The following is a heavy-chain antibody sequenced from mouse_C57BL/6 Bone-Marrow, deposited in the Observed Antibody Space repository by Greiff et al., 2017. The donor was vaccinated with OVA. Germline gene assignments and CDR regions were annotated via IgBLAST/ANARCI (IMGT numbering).Heavy chain of an antibody. J-gene: IGHJ3*01. V-gene: IGHV1-55*01. Sequence: QVQLQQPGAELVKPGASVKMSCKASGYTFTSYWITWVKQRPGQGLEWIGDIYPGSGSTNYNEKFKSKATLTVVTSSRTAYMQLSSLTSEDSAVYYCATSIYYDYDGGFAYWGQGTLVTVSA. D-gene: IGHD2-4*01. CDR3: ATSIYYDYDGGFAY. CDR2: IYPGSGST. CDR1: GYTFTSYW.